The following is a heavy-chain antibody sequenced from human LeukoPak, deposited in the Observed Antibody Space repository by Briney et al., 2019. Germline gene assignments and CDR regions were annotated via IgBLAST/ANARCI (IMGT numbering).Heavy chain of an antibody. V-gene: IGHV3-7*01. CDR2: IKQDGSEK. CDR3: ARVRCSSTSCYFDY. D-gene: IGHD2-2*01. CDR1: GFTFSSYW. J-gene: IGHJ4*02. Sequence: PGGSLRLSCAASGFTFSSYWMSWVRQAPGKGLEWVANIKQDGSEKYYVDSVKGRFTISRDNAKNSLYLQMNSLRAEDTAVYYCARVRCSSTSCYFDYWGQGTLVTVSS.